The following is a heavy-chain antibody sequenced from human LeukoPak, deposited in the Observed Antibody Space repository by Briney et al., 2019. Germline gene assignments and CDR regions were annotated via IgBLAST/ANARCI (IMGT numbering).Heavy chain of an antibody. V-gene: IGHV1-46*01. CDR1: GYTFTSYY. J-gene: IGHJ4*02. CDR3: ARDTEDFDY. CDR2: INPSGGST. Sequence: ASVKVSCKASGYTFTSYYIHWVRQAPGQGLEWMEIINPSGGSTTYAQKFQGRVTMTRDASTSTVYMELSSLRSEDTAVYYCARDTEDFDYWGQGTLVTVSS.